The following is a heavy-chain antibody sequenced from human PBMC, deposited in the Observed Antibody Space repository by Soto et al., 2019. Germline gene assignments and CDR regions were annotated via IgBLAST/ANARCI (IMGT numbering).Heavy chain of an antibody. CDR3: ARHKLIAVAGTANDAFDI. CDR1: GYTFTSYW. Sequence: KVSCKASGYTFTSYWIGWVRQMPGKGLEWMGIIYPGDSDTRYSPSFQGQVTISADKSISTAYLQWSSLKASDTAMYYCARHKLIAVAGTANDAFDIWGQGTMVTVSS. CDR2: IYPGDSDT. V-gene: IGHV5-51*01. D-gene: IGHD6-19*01. J-gene: IGHJ3*02.